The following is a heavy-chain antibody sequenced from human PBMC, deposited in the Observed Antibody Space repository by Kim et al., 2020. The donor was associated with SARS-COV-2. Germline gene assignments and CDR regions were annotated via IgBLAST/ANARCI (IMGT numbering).Heavy chain of an antibody. D-gene: IGHD1-26*01. J-gene: IGHJ4*02. CDR2: ISSNGGSA. CDR3: ASRIGGSGTYPFDY. V-gene: IGHV3-64*01. Sequence: GGSLRLSCAASGFTFSNYAMHWVRQAPGKGLEYVSTISSNGGSASYTNSVKGRFTISRDNSKNTLYLQMGSLRAEDMAVYYCASRIGGSGTYPFDYWGQGTLVTVSS. CDR1: GFTFSNYA.